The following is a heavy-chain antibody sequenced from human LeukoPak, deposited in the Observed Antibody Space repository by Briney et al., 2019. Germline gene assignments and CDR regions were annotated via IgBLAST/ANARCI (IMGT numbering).Heavy chain of an antibody. V-gene: IGHV1-2*02. J-gene: IGHJ6*02. CDR3: AGGLEGMVIVVAAHYGMDY. CDR1: AAAFTGYY. D-gene: IGHD2-15*01. Sequence: ASVKLSCNAAAAAFTGYYSHLMRQAPGQGLEWMGWINPNSGGTNYAQKFQGRVTMTRDTSISTAYMELSRPRSDDTAVYYCAGGLEGMVIVVAAHYGMDYWGQGTTVTVSS. CDR2: INPNSGGT.